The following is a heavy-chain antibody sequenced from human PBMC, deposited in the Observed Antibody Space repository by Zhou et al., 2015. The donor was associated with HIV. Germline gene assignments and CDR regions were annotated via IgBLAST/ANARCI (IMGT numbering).Heavy chain of an antibody. D-gene: IGHD3-22*01. J-gene: IGHJ4*02. Sequence: EVQLVESGGGLVKPGRSLRLSCTVSGFTFDDYAISWFRQAPGQGLEWVSAISGSGGSTYYADSVKGRFTISRDSSKNTVYLQLNSLSAEDSAMYYCARDDDISSHYSRFHHWGQGTLVTVSS. CDR3: ARDDDISSHYSRFHH. CDR1: GFTFDDYA. V-gene: IGHV3-23*04. CDR2: ISGSGGST.